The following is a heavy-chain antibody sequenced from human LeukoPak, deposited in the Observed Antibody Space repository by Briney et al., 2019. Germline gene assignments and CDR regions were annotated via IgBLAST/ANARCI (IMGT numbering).Heavy chain of an antibody. CDR1: GFTFSTYW. D-gene: IGHD1-7*01. CDR3: PRYNWNSAPFDY. CDR2: INSDGSST. J-gene: IGHJ4*02. V-gene: IGHV3-74*01. Sequence: PGGSPRLSCAASGFTFSTYWMHWVRQAPGKGLVWVSRINSDGSSTSYADPVKGRFTISRDNAKNTLYLQMNSLRAEDTAVYYCPRYNWNSAPFDYWGQGTLVTVSS.